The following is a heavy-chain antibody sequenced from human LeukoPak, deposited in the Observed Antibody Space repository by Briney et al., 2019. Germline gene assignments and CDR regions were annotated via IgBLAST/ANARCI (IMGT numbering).Heavy chain of an antibody. CDR3: ARDRTGYCSGGGCSHYYYYYMDV. J-gene: IGHJ6*03. Sequence: KASETLSLTCTVSGGSISSGSYYWSWIRQPAGKGLEWIGRIYTSGSTNYNPSLKSRVTISVDTSKNQFSLKLSSVTAADTAVYYCARDRTGYCSGGGCSHYYYYYMDVWGKGTTVTVSS. CDR1: GGSISSGSYY. D-gene: IGHD2-15*01. V-gene: IGHV4-61*02. CDR2: IYTSGST.